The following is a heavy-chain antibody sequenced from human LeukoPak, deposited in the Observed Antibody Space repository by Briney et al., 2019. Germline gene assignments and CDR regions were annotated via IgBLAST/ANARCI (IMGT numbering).Heavy chain of an antibody. CDR2: LDLEDLEI. D-gene: IGHD3-3*01. J-gene: IGHJ5*02. V-gene: IGHV1-24*01. CDR3: TIPPPYGDFGLFDP. CDR1: GLTVSDVS. Sequence: ASVKVSCKVSGLTVSDVSIHWVRQAPGKGLEWMGGLDLEDLEIIYAEKFQGRVTMTEDTSTDTAYMELSSLRSDDTAIYYCTIPPPYGDFGLFDPWGQGTLVTVSS.